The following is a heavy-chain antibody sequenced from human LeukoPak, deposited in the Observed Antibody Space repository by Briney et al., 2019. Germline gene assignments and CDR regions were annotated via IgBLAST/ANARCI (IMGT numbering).Heavy chain of an antibody. J-gene: IGHJ6*02. CDR3: ARVPWNEGRSGSYCYYGMDV. CDR2: IYSGGST. Sequence: GGSLRLSCAASGFTVSSNYMSWVRQAPGKGLEWVSVIYSGGSTYYADSVKGRFTISRDNSKNTLYLQMNSLRAEDTAVYYCARVPWNEGRSGSYCYYGMDVWGQGTTVTVSS. D-gene: IGHD1-26*01. CDR1: GFTVSSNY. V-gene: IGHV3-66*01.